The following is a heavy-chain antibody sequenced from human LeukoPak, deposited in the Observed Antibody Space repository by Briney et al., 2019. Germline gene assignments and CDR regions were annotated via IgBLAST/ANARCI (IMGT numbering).Heavy chain of an antibody. CDR2: ISSNGGST. CDR3: VRQIYCSGGSCYSYYFDY. CDR1: GFTFSTYA. D-gene: IGHD2-15*01. V-gene: IGHV3-64D*06. Sequence: GVSLRLSCSASGFTFSTYAMHCVRQAPGKGLEYVSGISSNGGSTYYAEFVKGTFTISRDNSKNTVHLKMSSLRAEDTAVYYCVRQIYCSGGSCYSYYFDYWGQGTLVSVSS. J-gene: IGHJ4*02.